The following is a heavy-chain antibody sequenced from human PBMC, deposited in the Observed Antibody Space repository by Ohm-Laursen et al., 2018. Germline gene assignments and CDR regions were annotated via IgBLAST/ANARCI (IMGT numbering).Heavy chain of an antibody. J-gene: IGHJ4*02. D-gene: IGHD6-6*01. CDR1: GFTFSSYA. Sequence: GSLRLSCTASGFTFSSYAMSWVRQAPGKGLEWVSAISGSGGSTYYADSVKGRFTISRDNSKNTLYLQMNSLRAEDTAVYYCAKGASSFVDQYYFDYWGQGTLLTVSS. CDR3: AKGASSFVDQYYFDY. CDR2: ISGSGGST. V-gene: IGHV3-23*01.